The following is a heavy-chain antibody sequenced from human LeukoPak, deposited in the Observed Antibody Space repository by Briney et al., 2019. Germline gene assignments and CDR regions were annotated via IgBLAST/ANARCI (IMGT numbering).Heavy chain of an antibody. CDR3: ARGRDPVPGIAAAGYFDY. Sequence: SETLSPTCTVSGGSISSYYWSWIRQPPGKGLEWIGYIYYSGSTNYNPSLKSRVTISVDTSKNQFSLKLSSVTAADTAVYYCARGRDPVPGIAAAGYFDYWGQGTLVTVSS. CDR2: IYYSGST. CDR1: GGSISSYY. J-gene: IGHJ4*02. D-gene: IGHD6-13*01. V-gene: IGHV4-59*01.